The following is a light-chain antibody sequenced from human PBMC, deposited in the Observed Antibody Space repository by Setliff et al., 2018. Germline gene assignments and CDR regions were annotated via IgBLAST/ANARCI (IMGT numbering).Light chain of an antibody. CDR3: SSYTSLSTRV. Sequence: SVLTQPAPVSGSPGQSITISCTGTSSDVGDYKYVSWYQQLPGKAPKLIIFEVSNRPSGIPNRFSGSKSGNTASLSISGLQAEDEADYYCSSYTSLSTRVFGTGTKVTVL. CDR1: SSDVGDYKY. CDR2: EVS. J-gene: IGLJ1*01. V-gene: IGLV2-14*01.